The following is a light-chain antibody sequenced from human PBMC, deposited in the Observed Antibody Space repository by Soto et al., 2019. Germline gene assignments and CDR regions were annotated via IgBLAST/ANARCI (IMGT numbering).Light chain of an antibody. CDR1: QSVLYSSNNKNY. Sequence: DIVMTQSPDSLAVSLGERATINCKSSQSVLYSSNNKNYLAWYQQKPGQPPKLLIYWASTRESGVPDRFSGSGYGTDFTLTISSLQAEDVAVYSCQQYYSTPPNTFGQGTKLEIK. CDR2: WAS. CDR3: QQYYSTPPNT. V-gene: IGKV4-1*01. J-gene: IGKJ2*01.